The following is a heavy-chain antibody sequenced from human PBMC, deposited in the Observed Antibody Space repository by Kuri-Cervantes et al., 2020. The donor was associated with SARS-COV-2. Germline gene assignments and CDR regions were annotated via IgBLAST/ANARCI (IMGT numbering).Heavy chain of an antibody. CDR1: GGSFSGYY. CDR3: ARGRSDSRRWWLPGI. CDR2: INHSGST. D-gene: IGHD5-12*01. Sequence: GSLRLSCAVYGGSFSGYYWSWIRQPPGKGLEWIGEINHSGSTNYNPSLKSRVTISVDTSKNQFSLKLSSVTAADTAVYYCARGRSDSRRWWLPGIWGQGTLVTVSS. V-gene: IGHV4-34*01. J-gene: IGHJ4*02.